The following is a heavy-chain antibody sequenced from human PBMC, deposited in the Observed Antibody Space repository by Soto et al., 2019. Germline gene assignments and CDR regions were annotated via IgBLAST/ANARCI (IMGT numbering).Heavy chain of an antibody. Sequence: GGSLRLSCVASGFTFSSYGMHWVRQAPGKGLEWVAVIWYDGSNKYYADSVKGRFTISRDNSKNTLYLQMNSLRAEDTAVYYCAREAGCSSTSCYIGYWGQGTLVTVSS. CDR3: AREAGCSSTSCYIGY. CDR1: GFTFSSYG. V-gene: IGHV3-33*01. D-gene: IGHD2-2*02. J-gene: IGHJ4*02. CDR2: IWYDGSNK.